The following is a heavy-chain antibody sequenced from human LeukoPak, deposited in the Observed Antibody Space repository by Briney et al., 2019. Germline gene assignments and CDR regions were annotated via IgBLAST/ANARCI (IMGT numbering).Heavy chain of an antibody. CDR1: GFTFSSYA. J-gene: IGHJ4*02. Sequence: GGSLRLSCAASGFTFSSYAMSWVCQAPGKGLEWVSGISNSGSSSSTYYADFVKGRFTISRDNSKNTMYLQMNSLRAEDTAVYYCAKDRAVAGSYFDYWGQGTLVIVSS. CDR3: AKDRAVAGSYFDY. V-gene: IGHV3-23*01. D-gene: IGHD6-19*01. CDR2: ISNSGSSSST.